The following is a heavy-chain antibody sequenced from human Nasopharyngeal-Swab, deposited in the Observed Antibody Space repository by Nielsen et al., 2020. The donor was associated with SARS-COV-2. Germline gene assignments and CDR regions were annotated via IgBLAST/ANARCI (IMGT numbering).Heavy chain of an antibody. J-gene: IGHJ6*03. Sequence: ASVKVSCKASGFAFITYGVIWVRQAPGQGLEWMGWISASNGKTNCAQEFQDRVTMTTDISTSTAYMELRSLRSDDTAVYYCARGYCSGGTCYYYFYMDVWGKGTTVTVSS. CDR2: ISASNGKT. CDR3: ARGYCSGGTCYYYFYMDV. D-gene: IGHD2-15*01. V-gene: IGHV1-18*04. CDR1: GFAFITYG.